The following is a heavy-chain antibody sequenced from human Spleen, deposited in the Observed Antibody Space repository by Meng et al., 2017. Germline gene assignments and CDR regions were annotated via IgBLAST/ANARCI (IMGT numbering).Heavy chain of an antibody. CDR2: IYYSGST. CDR1: GGSISSGDYY. D-gene: IGHD4-17*01. Sequence: QVQLQESGPGLVKPSQTRSLTYPFSGGSISSGDYYWSWIRQPPGKGLEWIGYIYYSGSTYYNPSLKSRVTISVDTSKNQFSLKLSSVTAADTAVYYCASSMTTVTAEIDYWGQGTLVTVSS. V-gene: IGHV4-30-4*01. J-gene: IGHJ4*02. CDR3: ASSMTTVTAEIDY.